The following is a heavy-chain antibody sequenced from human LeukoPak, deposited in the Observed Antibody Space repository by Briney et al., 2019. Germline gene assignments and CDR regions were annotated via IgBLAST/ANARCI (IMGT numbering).Heavy chain of an antibody. CDR2: IKQDGSEK. J-gene: IGHJ4*02. D-gene: IGHD2-21*02. Sequence: PGGSLRLSCAASRFTFSSYWMSWVRQAPGKGLEWVANIKQDGSEKYYVDSVKGRFTISRDNAKNSLYLQMNSLRAEDTAVYYCARARGGGDWFDYWGQGTLVTVSS. CDR3: ARARGGGDWFDY. V-gene: IGHV3-7*03. CDR1: RFTFSSYW.